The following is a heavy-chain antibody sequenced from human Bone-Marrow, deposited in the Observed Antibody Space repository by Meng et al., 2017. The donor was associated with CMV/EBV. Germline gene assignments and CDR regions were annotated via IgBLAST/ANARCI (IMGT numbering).Heavy chain of an antibody. V-gene: IGHV4-59*01. J-gene: IGHJ6*02. CDR3: ARSGGYDFWSGYPQRWDGMHV. CDR1: GGSISSYY. D-gene: IGHD3-3*01. Sequence: SETLSLTCTVSGGSISSYYWSWIRQPPVKGLEWIGYIYYSGSTNYNPSLKSRVTISVDTSKNQFSLKLSSVTAADTAVYYCARSGGYDFWSGYPQRWDGMHVWGQGTTDTVSS. CDR2: IYYSGST.